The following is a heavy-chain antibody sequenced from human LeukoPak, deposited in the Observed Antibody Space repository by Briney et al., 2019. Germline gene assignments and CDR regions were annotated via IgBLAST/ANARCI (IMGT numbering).Heavy chain of an antibody. CDR1: DAFSSDYY. V-gene: IGHV4-34*01. D-gene: IGHD3-22*01. CDR3: ARAAMYYYYSSGYYVK. J-gene: IGHJ4*02. CDR2: INHGGNT. Sequence: EPKSLTSVVYDAFSSDYYWSWLRQPRGKGAEWIGEINHGGNTNYNPSLKGRVTISVDTSKNHASLRLSCVTASDTAIFYFARAAMYYYYSSGYYVKWGQRTLVTVS.